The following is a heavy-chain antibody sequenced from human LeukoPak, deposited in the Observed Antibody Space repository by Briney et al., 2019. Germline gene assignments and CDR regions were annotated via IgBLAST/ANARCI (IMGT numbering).Heavy chain of an antibody. CDR1: GFTFSSYS. V-gene: IGHV3-21*01. CDR2: ISSSSSYI. J-gene: IGHJ6*02. CDR3: ARDLIAAGYGMDV. D-gene: IGHD6-13*01. Sequence: PGGSLRLSCAASGFTFSSYSMNWVRQAPGKGLEWVSSISSSSSYIYYADSVKGRFTISRDNAKNSLYLQMNSLRAEDTAVYYCARDLIAAGYGMDVWGQGTTVTVSS.